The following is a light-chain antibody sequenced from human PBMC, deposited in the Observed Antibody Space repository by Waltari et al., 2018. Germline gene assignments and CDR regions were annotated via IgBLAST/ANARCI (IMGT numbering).Light chain of an antibody. Sequence: QSSLPQPASVSWSPGQSIPISCTGSSSDICAFYPLSWYQQHPGKAPKLLIYDVSNRPSGISARFAGSKSGNTASLTISGLQAEDEADYFCSSYRSTSTHVFGTGTNVTV. CDR2: DVS. J-gene: IGLJ1*01. V-gene: IGLV2-14*03. CDR1: SSDICAFYP. CDR3: SSYRSTSTHV.